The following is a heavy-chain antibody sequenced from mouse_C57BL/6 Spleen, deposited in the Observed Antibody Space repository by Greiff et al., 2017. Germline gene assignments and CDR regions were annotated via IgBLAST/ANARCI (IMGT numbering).Heavy chain of an antibody. CDR2: ISGGGGNT. CDR3: ARLVTTYYFDY. V-gene: IGHV5-9*01. CDR1: GFTFSSYT. D-gene: IGHD2-3*01. Sequence: EVNVVESGGGLVKPGGSLKLSCAASGFTFSSYTMSWVRQTPEKRLEWVATISGGGGNTYYPDSVKGRFTISRDNAKNTLYLQMSSLRSEDTALYYCARLVTTYYFDYWGQGTTLTVSS. J-gene: IGHJ2*01.